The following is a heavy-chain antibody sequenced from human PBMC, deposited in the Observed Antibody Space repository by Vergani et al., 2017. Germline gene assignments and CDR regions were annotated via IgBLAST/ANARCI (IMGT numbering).Heavy chain of an antibody. V-gene: IGHV1-69*09. J-gene: IGHJ6*03. D-gene: IGHD2-8*01. CDR1: GYTFTGYY. CDR3: ASLANTPSYCTNGVCYFFYYMDV. CDR2: IIPILGIA. Sequence: QVQLVQSGAEVKKPGASVKVSCKASGYTFTGYYMHWVRQAPGQGLEWMGRIIPILGIANYAQKFQGRVTITADKSTSTAYMELSSLRSEDTAVYYCASLANTPSYCTNGVCYFFYYMDVWGKGTPVTVSS.